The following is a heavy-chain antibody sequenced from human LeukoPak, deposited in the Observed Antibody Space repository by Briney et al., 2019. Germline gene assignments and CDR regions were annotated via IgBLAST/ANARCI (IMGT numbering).Heavy chain of an antibody. CDR1: GFTFSSYG. CDR3: ARDLDAYDFWSGYFKGLTNYYYYGMDV. CDR2: IWYDGSNK. J-gene: IGHJ6*02. Sequence: GGSLRLSCAASGFTFSSYGMHWVRQAPGKGLEWVAVIWYDGSNKYYADSVKGRFTISRDNSKNTLYPQMNSLRAEDTAVYYCARDLDAYDFWSGYFKGLTNYYYYGMDVWGQGTTVTVSS. D-gene: IGHD3-3*01. V-gene: IGHV3-33*01.